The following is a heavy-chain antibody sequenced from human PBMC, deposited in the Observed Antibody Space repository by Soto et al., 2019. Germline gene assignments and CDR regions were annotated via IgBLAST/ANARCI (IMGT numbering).Heavy chain of an antibody. V-gene: IGHV4-61*08. CDR2: IYYSGST. CDR3: ARVWGGAFDI. D-gene: IGHD3-10*01. Sequence: PSETLSLTCTVSGDYISSGDYYWSWIRQPPGKGLEWIGYIYYSGSTNYNPSLKSRVTISVDTSKNQFSLKLSSVTAADTAVYYCARVWGGAFDIWGQGTMVTVSS. J-gene: IGHJ3*02. CDR1: GDYISSGDYY.